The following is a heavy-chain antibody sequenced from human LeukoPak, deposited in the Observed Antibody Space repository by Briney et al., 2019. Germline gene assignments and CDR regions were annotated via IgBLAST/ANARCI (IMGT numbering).Heavy chain of an antibody. J-gene: IGHJ4*02. CDR3: ARVSALRYFDWFDY. CDR1: GGSFSGYY. V-gene: IGHV4-34*01. CDR2: INHSGST. Sequence: SETLSLTCAVYGGSFSGYYWSWIRQPPGKGLEWLGEINHSGSTNYNPSLKSRVTISVDTSKNQFSLKLSSVTAADTAVYYCARVSALRYFDWFDYWGQGTLVTVSS. D-gene: IGHD3-9*01.